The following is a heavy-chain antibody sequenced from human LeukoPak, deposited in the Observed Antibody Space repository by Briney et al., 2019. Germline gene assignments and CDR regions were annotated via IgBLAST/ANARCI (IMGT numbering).Heavy chain of an antibody. CDR3: ARASSGWYEGGY. D-gene: IGHD6-19*01. Sequence: GGSLRLSCAASGFTFSSYAMSWVRQAPGKGLEWVSAISGSGGSTYYADSVKGRFTISKDNSKNTLYLQMNSLRAEDTAVYYCARASSGWYEGGYWGQGTLVTVSS. CDR2: ISGSGGST. CDR1: GFTFSSYA. V-gene: IGHV3-23*01. J-gene: IGHJ4*02.